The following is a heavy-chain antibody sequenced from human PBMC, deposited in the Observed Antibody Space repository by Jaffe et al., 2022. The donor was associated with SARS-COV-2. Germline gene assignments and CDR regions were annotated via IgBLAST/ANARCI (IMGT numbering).Heavy chain of an antibody. J-gene: IGHJ4*02. Sequence: QVQLVESGGGVVQPGRSLRLSCAASGFTFSSYAMHWVRQAPGKGLEWVAVISYDGSNKYYADSVKGRFTISRDNSKNTLYLQMNSLRAEDTAVYYCARVGASYSSTSNIDYWGQGTLVTVSS. CDR3: ARVGASYSSTSNIDY. D-gene: IGHD2-2*01. CDR1: GFTFSSYA. V-gene: IGHV3-30*04. CDR2: ISYDGSNK.